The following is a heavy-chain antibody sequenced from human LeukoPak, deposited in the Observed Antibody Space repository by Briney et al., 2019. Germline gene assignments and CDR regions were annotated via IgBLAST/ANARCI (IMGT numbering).Heavy chain of an antibody. J-gene: IGHJ4*02. CDR1: GGSFSGYY. V-gene: IGHV4-34*01. Sequence: SETLSLICAVYGGSFSGYYWSWIRQPPGKGLEWIGEINHSGSTNYNPSLKSRVTISVDTSKNQFSLKLSSVTAADTAVYYCARGVTGTTQLFDYWGQGTLVTVSS. D-gene: IGHD1-7*01. CDR2: INHSGST. CDR3: ARGVTGTTQLFDY.